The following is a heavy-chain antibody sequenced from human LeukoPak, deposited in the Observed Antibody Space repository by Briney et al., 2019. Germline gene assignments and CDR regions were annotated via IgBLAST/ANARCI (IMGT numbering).Heavy chain of an antibody. CDR1: GYTFTNYD. Sequence: ASVKVSCKASGYTFTNYDINWVRQAPGQGLEWMGYMNPNSGNTGYAQKFQDRVTITSDTAISTDYMELSSLRSDDTAVYYCAREGLDYWCQGTLVTVSS. V-gene: IGHV1-8*03. CDR2: MNPNSGNT. CDR3: AREGLDY. J-gene: IGHJ4*02.